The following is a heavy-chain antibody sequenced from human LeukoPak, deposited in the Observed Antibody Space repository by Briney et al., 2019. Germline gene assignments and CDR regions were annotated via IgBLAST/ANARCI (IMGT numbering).Heavy chain of an antibody. CDR2: ISSSRSIM. CDR3: ARHNQGSPDY. CDR1: GFIFSYYD. V-gene: IGHV3-48*01. Sequence: PGGSLRLSCVASGFIFSYYDMDWVRQAPGKGLEWISYISSSRSIMYYADAVVGRFTVSRDNAGTTLYLQMNSLRGDDTAVYYCARHNQGSPDYWGQGTLVTVYS. J-gene: IGHJ4*02.